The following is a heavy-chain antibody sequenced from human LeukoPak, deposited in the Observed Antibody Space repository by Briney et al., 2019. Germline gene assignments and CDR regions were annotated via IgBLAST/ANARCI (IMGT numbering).Heavy chain of an antibody. J-gene: IGHJ4*02. CDR3: ARVSRGVTTVVPFDY. CDR2: IIPILGIA. Sequence: ASVEVSCKASGGTFSSYTISWVRQAPGQGLEWMGRIIPILGIANYAQKFQGRVTITADKSTSTAYMELSSLRSEDTAVYYCARVSRGVTTVVPFDYWGQGTLVTVSS. V-gene: IGHV1-69*02. CDR1: GGTFSSYT. D-gene: IGHD4-23*01.